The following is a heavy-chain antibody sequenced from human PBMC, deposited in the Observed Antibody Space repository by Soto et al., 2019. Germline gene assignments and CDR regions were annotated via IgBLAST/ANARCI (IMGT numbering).Heavy chain of an antibody. V-gene: IGHV4-59*08. J-gene: IGHJ4*02. Sequence: PSDTLSLTCTVSGGSIVSYYWNWVRQSPGKGLEWIGYIYNSGRSNYDSSPNYNPSLKSRVTISVDTSKNQFSLKLSSVTAADTAVYYCARQVSYYDSSGYGPFDYWGQGTLVTVS. CDR2: IYNSGRSNYDSSP. CDR3: ARQVSYYDSSGYGPFDY. D-gene: IGHD3-22*01. CDR1: GGSIVSYY.